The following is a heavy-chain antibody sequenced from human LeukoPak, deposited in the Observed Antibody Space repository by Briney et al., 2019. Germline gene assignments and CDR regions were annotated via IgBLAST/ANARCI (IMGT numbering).Heavy chain of an antibody. V-gene: IGHV3-48*03. J-gene: IGHJ6*03. CDR3: ASLVGGSYGPGYYMDV. D-gene: IGHD5-18*01. Sequence: GGSLRLSCVASGLSETYEMNWVRQAPGKGLEWISYISSAGVTIYYADSVRGRFTISRDNAKNSVYLQLNSLRTEDTALYYCASLVGGSYGPGYYMDVWGKGTTVTVSS. CDR1: GLSETYE. CDR2: ISSAGVTI.